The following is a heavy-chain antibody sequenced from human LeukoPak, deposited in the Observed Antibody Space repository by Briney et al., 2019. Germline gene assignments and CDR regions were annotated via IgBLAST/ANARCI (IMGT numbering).Heavy chain of an antibody. CDR1: GFPFSNHA. V-gene: IGHV3-23*01. J-gene: IGHJ3*01. D-gene: IGHD4-17*01. CDR2: ISGSGDGT. Sequence: PGGSLRLSCAASGFPFSNHAMSWFRQPPGKGLEWVSAISGSGDGTYYADSVKGRFTSSRDNSKNTLNLQMNTLRAEDTAVYYCAKGYGDYVVTAFDFWGQGTMVTVSS. CDR3: AKGYGDYVVTAFDF.